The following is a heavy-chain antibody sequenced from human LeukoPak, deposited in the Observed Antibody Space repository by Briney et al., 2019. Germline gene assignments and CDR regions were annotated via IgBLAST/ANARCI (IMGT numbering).Heavy chain of an antibody. V-gene: IGHV4-4*02. CDR1: GGSISSTNW. Sequence: PSGTLSLICGVSGGSISSTNWWTWVRQPPGKGLEWIGKVHLDGRTNYNPSLQSRLTMSVDFSENHISLKLTSVTAADTAVYYCAREGGPYRPLDYSGQGTLVTVSS. CDR3: AREGGPYRPLDY. J-gene: IGHJ4*02. CDR2: VHLDGRT.